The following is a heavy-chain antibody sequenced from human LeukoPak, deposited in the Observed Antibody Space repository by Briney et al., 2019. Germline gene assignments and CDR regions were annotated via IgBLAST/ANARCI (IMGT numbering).Heavy chain of an antibody. J-gene: IGHJ4*02. V-gene: IGHV3-30*02. Sequence: GESRRLSCAASGFTFSKYGMHWVRQAPGKGLEWVAFIRHDGGNKYYAEFVKGRFTISRDNSKNTVDLQMHSLRLEDTAIYYCSKDVNSHCRGDCSDYWGQGTLVIASS. CDR2: IRHDGGNK. D-gene: IGHD2-15*01. CDR3: SKDVNSHCRGDCSDY. CDR1: GFTFSKYG.